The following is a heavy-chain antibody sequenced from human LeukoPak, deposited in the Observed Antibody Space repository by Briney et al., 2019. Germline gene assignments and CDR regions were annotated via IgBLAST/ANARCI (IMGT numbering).Heavy chain of an antibody. D-gene: IGHD5-18*01. CDR2: ISSSGSGGNT. CDR1: GVTLSSYA. V-gene: IGHV3-23*01. CDR3: AKDIGYSYGYGFDY. J-gene: IGHJ4*02. Sequence: GGSLRLSCAASGVTLSSYAMSWARQAPGKGLEWVSGISSSGSGGNTYYADSVKGRFTISRDNAKNSLYLQMNSLRAEDTALYYCAKDIGYSYGYGFDYWGQGTLVTVSS.